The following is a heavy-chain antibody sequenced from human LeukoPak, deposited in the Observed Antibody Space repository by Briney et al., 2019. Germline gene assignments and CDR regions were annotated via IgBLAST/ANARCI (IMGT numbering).Heavy chain of an antibody. CDR2: ISDSGGRT. J-gene: IGHJ4*02. V-gene: IGHV3-23*01. D-gene: IGHD3-22*01. CDR1: GITLSNYG. Sequence: GGSLRLSCAVSGITLSNYGMSWVRQAPGKGLEWAAGISDSGGRTNYADSVKGRFTISRDNPKNTLYLQMNSLRAEDTAVYFCAKRGVVIRVILVGFHKEAYYFDSWGQGALVTVSS. CDR3: AKRGVVIRVILVGFHKEAYYFDS.